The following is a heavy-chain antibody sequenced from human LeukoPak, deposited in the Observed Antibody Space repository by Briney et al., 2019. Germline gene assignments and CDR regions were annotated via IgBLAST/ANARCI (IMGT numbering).Heavy chain of an antibody. Sequence: GGSLRLSCAASGFTFSDYYMSWIRQAPGKGLEWVSYISSSGSTIYYADSVKGRFTISRDNSKNTMYLQMNSLRAEDTAVYYCAKRIQSAMAMGYWGQGTLVTVSS. J-gene: IGHJ4*02. CDR1: GFTFSDYY. D-gene: IGHD5-18*01. CDR2: ISSSGSTI. CDR3: AKRIQSAMAMGY. V-gene: IGHV3-11*01.